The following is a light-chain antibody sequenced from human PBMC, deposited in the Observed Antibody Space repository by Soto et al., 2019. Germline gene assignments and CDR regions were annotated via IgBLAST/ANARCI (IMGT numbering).Light chain of an antibody. J-gene: IGKJ3*01. Sequence: EIVLTQSPATLSLSPGERATLSCRASQSVSSYLAWYQQKPGQAPRLLIYDASNRATGIPARFSGSGSGTDFNLTISSLEPEDFAVYYGQQRSNWPGTVGPGTKVDIK. CDR1: QSVSSY. CDR3: QQRSNWPGT. V-gene: IGKV3-11*01. CDR2: DAS.